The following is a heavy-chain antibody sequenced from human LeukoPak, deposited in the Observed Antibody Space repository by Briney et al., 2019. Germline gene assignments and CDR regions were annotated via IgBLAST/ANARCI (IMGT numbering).Heavy chain of an antibody. Sequence: PSETLSLTCTVSGGSINSYSWDWIRQPPGKGLEWVGYINYSGSTNYNPCLKSRVTISVDTSKNQFSLNLSSVTAADTAVDNCARRADHDDYGHWFDPWGQGILVTVSS. CDR3: ARRADHDDYGHWFDP. CDR2: INYSGST. D-gene: IGHD4-17*01. J-gene: IGHJ5*02. V-gene: IGHV4-59*08. CDR1: GGSINSYS.